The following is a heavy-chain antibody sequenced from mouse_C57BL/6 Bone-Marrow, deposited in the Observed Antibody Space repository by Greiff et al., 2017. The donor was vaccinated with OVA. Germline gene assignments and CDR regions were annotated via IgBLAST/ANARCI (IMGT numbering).Heavy chain of an antibody. CDR2: IYPGSGST. J-gene: IGHJ4*01. V-gene: IGHV1-55*01. CDR1: GYTFTSYW. CDR3: ARDDYDVYYAMDY. Sequence: QVQLQQPGAELVKPGASVKMSCKASGYTFTSYWITWVKQRPGQGLEWIGDIYPGSGSTNYNEKFKSKATLTVDTSSSTAYMQLSSLTSEDSAVYYCARDDYDVYYAMDYCGQGTSVTVSS. D-gene: IGHD2-4*01.